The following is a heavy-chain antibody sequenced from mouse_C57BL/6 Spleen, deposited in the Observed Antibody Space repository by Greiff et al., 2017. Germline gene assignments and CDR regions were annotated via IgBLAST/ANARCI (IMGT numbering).Heavy chain of an antibody. CDR2: IDPNSGGT. D-gene: IGHD1-1*01. CDR3: ARDYGSSWVYAMDY. J-gene: IGHJ4*01. CDR1: GYTFTSYW. V-gene: IGHV1-72*01. Sequence: QVQLQQPGAELVTPGASVQLSCKASGYTFTSYWMHWVKQRPGRGLEWIGRIDPNSGGTKYNEKFKSKATLTVDKPSSTAYMQLSSLTSEDSAVYDCARDYGSSWVYAMDYWGQGTTVTVSS.